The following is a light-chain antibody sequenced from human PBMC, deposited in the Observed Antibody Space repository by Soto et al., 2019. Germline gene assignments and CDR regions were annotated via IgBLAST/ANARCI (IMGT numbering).Light chain of an antibody. CDR3: QQSNSFSWGGYT. Sequence: DIQMTQSPSTLSASVGDRVTITCRASQSISNWVAWYQQKPRKAPKLLIYDASALESGVPSRFSGSGYGTEFTLTISSLQPDDFATYYCQQSNSFSWGGYTFGQGTRLEIK. V-gene: IGKV1-5*01. CDR2: DAS. J-gene: IGKJ5*01. CDR1: QSISNW.